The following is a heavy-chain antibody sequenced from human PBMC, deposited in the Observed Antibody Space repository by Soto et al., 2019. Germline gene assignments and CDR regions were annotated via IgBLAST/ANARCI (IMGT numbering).Heavy chain of an antibody. CDR2: ISGSGDGT. V-gene: IGHV3-23*01. Sequence: GGSLRLSCAASGFTFSSFALSWVRQAPGKGLEWVSAISGSGDGTDYADSVKGRYTISRDNSKNTLYLQMNSLRAEDTAVYYCAGPGYSSQDYWGQGALVTVSS. D-gene: IGHD5-18*01. CDR1: GFTFSSFA. J-gene: IGHJ4*02. CDR3: AGPGYSSQDY.